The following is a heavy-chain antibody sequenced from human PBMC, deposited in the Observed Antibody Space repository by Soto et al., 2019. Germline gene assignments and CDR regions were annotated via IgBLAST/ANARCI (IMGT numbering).Heavy chain of an antibody. D-gene: IGHD3-9*01. Sequence: SVKVSCKASGFTFTNSAVQWVRQARGQRLEWIGWIVVGSGNTNYAQKFQERVTITRDMSTSTAYMELSSLRAEDMAVYYCARERPVLRYFDWLLGKNAFDIWGQGTMVTVSS. CDR3: ARERPVLRYFDWLLGKNAFDI. J-gene: IGHJ3*02. CDR1: GFTFTNSA. CDR2: IVVGSGNT. V-gene: IGHV1-58*01.